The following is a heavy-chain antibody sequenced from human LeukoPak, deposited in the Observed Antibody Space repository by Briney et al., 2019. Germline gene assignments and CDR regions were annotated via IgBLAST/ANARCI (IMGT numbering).Heavy chain of an antibody. CDR3: ASVYCTSFGCYNFDY. CDR1: GYSISSGYY. D-gene: IGHD2-2*01. CDR2: IYHSETT. V-gene: IGHV4-38-2*01. J-gene: IGHJ4*02. Sequence: SETLSLTCAVSGYSISSGYYWGWLRQPPGKGLDWIGSIYHSETTYYNPSLESRITISVDTSKNQFSLKVTSVTAADTALYYCASVYCTSFGCYNFDYWGQGALVTVSS.